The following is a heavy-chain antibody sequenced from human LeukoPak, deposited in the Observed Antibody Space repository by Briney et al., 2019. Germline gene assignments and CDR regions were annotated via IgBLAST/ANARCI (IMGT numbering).Heavy chain of an antibody. CDR2: ISWNSGYI. V-gene: IGHV3-9*01. CDR3: AKVRGTYSSGYYFDS. CDR1: GFTFDAHA. J-gene: IGHJ4*02. Sequence: GRSLRLSCAASGFTFDAHAMHWVRQAPGKGLEWLSIISWNSGYIDYADSVKGRFTISRDNAKNSLFLQMDSLRTEDTAFYYCAKVRGTYSSGYYFDSWGQGTLVTVSS. D-gene: IGHD6-19*01.